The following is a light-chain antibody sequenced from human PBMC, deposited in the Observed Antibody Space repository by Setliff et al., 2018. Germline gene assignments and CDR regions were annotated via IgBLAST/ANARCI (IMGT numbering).Light chain of an antibody. CDR1: TSDVGGYDY. CDR2: EVT. J-gene: IGLJ1*01. Sequence: QSALTQPPSASGSPGQSVTISCTGTTSDVGGYDYVSWYQQHPDKAPKLILYEVTKRPSGVPDRFSGSKSGNTASLTVSGLQADDEADYYCSAYAGSNNWGVFGTGTKVNVL. V-gene: IGLV2-8*01. CDR3: SAYAGSNNWGV.